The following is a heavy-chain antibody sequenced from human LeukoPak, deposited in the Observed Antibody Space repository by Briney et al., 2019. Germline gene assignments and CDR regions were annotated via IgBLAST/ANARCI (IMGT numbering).Heavy chain of an antibody. CDR2: ISAYNGNT. CDR1: GYTFTSYG. J-gene: IGHJ4*02. Sequence: ASVTVSCKASGYTFTSYGISWVRQAPGQGLEWMGWISAYNGNTDYAQKLQGRVTMTTDTSTSTAYMELRSLRSDDTAVYYCARDQRGDIVVVPAAIPLFDYWGQGTLVTVSS. D-gene: IGHD2-2*01. V-gene: IGHV1-18*01. CDR3: ARDQRGDIVVVPAAIPLFDY.